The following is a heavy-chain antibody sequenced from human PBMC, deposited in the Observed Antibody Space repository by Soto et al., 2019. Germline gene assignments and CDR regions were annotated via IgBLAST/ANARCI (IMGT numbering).Heavy chain of an antibody. CDR1: GGSISSYY. CDR3: ARYGSGSYYPTTFDY. D-gene: IGHD3-10*01. V-gene: IGHV4-59*01. CDR2: IYYSGST. Sequence: SETLSLTCTVSGGSISSYYWSWIRQPPWKGLEWIGYIYYSGSTNYNPSLKSRVTISVDTSKNQFSLKLSSVTAADTAVYYCARYGSGSYYPTTFDYWGQGTLVTVSS. J-gene: IGHJ4*02.